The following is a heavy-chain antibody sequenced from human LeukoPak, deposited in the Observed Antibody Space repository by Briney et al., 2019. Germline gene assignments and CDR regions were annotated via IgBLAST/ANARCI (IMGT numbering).Heavy chain of an antibody. D-gene: IGHD4-11*01. J-gene: IGHJ5*02. Sequence: RVASVKVSCKVSGYTLTELSMHWVRQAPGKGLEWMGGFDPEDGETIYAQKFQGRVTMTEDTSTDTAYMELSSLRSEDTAVYYCATAMTTVTTNWFDPWGQGTLVTVSS. CDR1: GYTLTELS. CDR3: ATAMTTVTTNWFDP. V-gene: IGHV1-24*01. CDR2: FDPEDGET.